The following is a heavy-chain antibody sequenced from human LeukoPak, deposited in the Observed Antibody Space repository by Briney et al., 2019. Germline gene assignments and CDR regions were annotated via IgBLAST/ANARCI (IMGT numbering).Heavy chain of an antibody. CDR1: GYTFTGYH. J-gene: IGHJ4*02. Sequence: GASVKVSCKASGYTFTGYHMHWVRQAPGQGLEWMGWINPDSGGTNYAQKFLGRVTMTRDTSISTSHLELSRLRSDDSAGYYCARAQPFTRGHDYWGQGTLVTVSS. CDR2: INPDSGGT. D-gene: IGHD3-10*01. V-gene: IGHV1-2*02. CDR3: ARAQPFTRGHDY.